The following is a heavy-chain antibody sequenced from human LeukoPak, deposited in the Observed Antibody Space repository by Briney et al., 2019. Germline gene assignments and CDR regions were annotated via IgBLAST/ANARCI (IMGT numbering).Heavy chain of an antibody. Sequence: PGRSLRLSCAASGFTFSSYGMHWVRQAPGTGLEWVEVIWYDGSNKYYADSVKGRFTISRDNSKNTLYLQMNSLRAEDTAVYYYARDGAVARTLDYWGQGTLVTVSS. D-gene: IGHD6-19*01. CDR1: GFTFSSYG. CDR3: ARDGAVARTLDY. V-gene: IGHV3-33*01. CDR2: IWYDGSNK. J-gene: IGHJ4*02.